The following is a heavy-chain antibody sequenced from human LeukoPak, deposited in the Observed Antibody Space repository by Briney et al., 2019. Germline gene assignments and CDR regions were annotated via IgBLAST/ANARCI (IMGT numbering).Heavy chain of an antibody. CDR3: ARVAYYDSSGYYYGPSFDY. CDR1: GFTFSSYW. Sequence: GGSLRLSCAASGFTFSSYWMSWVRQAPGKGLEWVANIKQDGSEKYYVDSVKGRFTISRDNAKNSLYLQMNSLRAEDTAVYYCARVAYYDSSGYYYGPSFDYWGQGTLVTVSS. J-gene: IGHJ4*02. V-gene: IGHV3-7*01. CDR2: IKQDGSEK. D-gene: IGHD3-22*01.